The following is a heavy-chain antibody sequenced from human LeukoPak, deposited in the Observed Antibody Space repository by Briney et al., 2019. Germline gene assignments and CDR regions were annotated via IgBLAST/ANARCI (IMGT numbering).Heavy chain of an antibody. D-gene: IGHD3-22*01. CDR2: TNPTGGST. CDR3: ARAGYDSSGYYSY. J-gene: IGHJ4*02. V-gene: IGHV1-46*01. Sequence: ASVKISCKASGYIFTSYYMHWLRQAPGQGLEWVGLTNPTGGSTTYAQNFQGRVTMTRDTSTTTVYMEASSLRSEDTAVYYCARAGYDSSGYYSYWGQGTLVTVSS. CDR1: GYIFTSYY.